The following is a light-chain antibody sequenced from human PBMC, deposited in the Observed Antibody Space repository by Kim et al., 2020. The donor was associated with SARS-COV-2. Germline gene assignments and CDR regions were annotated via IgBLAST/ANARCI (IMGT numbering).Light chain of an antibody. J-gene: IGLJ2*01. CDR3: NSRDSNDNVV. V-gene: IGLV3-19*01. CDR1: SLRSYY. CDR2: GKN. Sequence: VALGQTVRITCQGDSLRSYYATWYQPKPGQAPIVVIYGKNNRPSGIPDRFSGSSSGNTASLTITGTQAGDEADYYCNSRDSNDNVVFGGGTKLTVL.